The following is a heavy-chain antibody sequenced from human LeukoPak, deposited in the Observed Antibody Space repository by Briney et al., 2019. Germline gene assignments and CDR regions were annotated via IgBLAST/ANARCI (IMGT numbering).Heavy chain of an antibody. CDR1: GFTVSSNY. Sequence: PGGSLRLSCAASGFTVSSNYMSWVRQAPGKGLEWVSVIYSGGSTYYADSVKGRFTISRDNAKNSLYLRMNSLRAEDTAVYYCAGGDFYYYYGMDVWGQGTTVTVSS. V-gene: IGHV3-53*01. J-gene: IGHJ6*02. CDR3: AGGDFYYYYGMDV. CDR2: IYSGGST.